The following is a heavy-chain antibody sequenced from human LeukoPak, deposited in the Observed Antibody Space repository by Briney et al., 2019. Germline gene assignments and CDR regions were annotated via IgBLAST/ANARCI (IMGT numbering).Heavy chain of an antibody. CDR2: IKSNTDGGTA. D-gene: IGHD3-10*01. Sequence: GGSLRLSCAASGFTFINAWMSWVRQAPGKGLEWVGRIKSNTDGGTADHGTPVKGRFIISRDDSKNTLYLQMNSLKTEDTAVYYCSTVGPSGSHYPLDSWGQGTLVTVSS. J-gene: IGHJ4*02. CDR1: GFTFINAW. CDR3: STVGPSGSHYPLDS. V-gene: IGHV3-15*01.